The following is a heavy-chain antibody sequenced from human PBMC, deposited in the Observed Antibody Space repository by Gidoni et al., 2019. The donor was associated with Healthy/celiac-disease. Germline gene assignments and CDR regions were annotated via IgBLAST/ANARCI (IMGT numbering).Heavy chain of an antibody. CDR2: IIPIFGTA. CDR3: ATSRPNDYGDYSRFDY. J-gene: IGHJ4*02. D-gene: IGHD4-17*01. Sequence: QVQLVQSGAEVKKPGSSVKVSCKASGGTVSSYAISWVRQAPGQGLEWMGGIIPIFGTANYAQKFQGRVTITADESTSTAYMELSSLRSEDTAVYYCATSRPNDYGDYSRFDYWGQGTLVTVSS. CDR1: GGTVSSYA. V-gene: IGHV1-69*01.